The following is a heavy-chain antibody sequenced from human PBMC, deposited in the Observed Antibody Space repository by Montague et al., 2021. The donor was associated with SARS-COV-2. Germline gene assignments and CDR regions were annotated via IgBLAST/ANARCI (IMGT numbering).Heavy chain of an antibody. CDR2: IYHSGST. V-gene: IGHV4-39*01. CDR1: VGSIGSSSYY. CDR3: ARVKWELSVGNVFDI. Sequence: SETLSLTCAVYVGSIGSSSYYWAWIRQPQGKGLEWIGSIYHSGSTFYNPSLKSRVSMSVDTSKNQFSLKLSPVTAADTAMYYCARVKWELSVGNVFDIWGQGTMVTVSS. D-gene: IGHD1-26*01. J-gene: IGHJ3*02.